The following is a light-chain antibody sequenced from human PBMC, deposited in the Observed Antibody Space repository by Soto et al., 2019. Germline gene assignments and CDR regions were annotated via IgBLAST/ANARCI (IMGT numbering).Light chain of an antibody. Sequence: QSVLTQPPSVSGAPGQRVTISCTGSSSNIGAGYDVHWYQQLPGTVPKLLIYGNTNRPSGVPDRFSGSKSGTSASLAITGLQAEDEADYYCQSYDSSLRGWVFGGGTQLTVL. CDR1: SSNIGAGYD. J-gene: IGLJ7*01. CDR3: QSYDSSLRGWV. CDR2: GNT. V-gene: IGLV1-40*01.